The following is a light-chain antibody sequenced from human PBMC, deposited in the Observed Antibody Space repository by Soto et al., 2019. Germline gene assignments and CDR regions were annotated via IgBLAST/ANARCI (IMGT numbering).Light chain of an antibody. V-gene: IGLV2-14*01. Sequence: QSALTQPASVSGSPGQSITISCTGTSSDVGGYNYVSWYQQHPGKAPKLLIYDVSKRPSGVSDRFSGSKSGNTASLTISGLQAEDGAHYYRSSYTSSSTYVFGTGTKLTVL. CDR1: SSDVGGYNY. CDR3: SSYTSSSTYV. J-gene: IGLJ1*01. CDR2: DVS.